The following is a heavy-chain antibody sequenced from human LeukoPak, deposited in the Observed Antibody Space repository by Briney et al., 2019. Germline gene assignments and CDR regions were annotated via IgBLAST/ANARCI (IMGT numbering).Heavy chain of an antibody. V-gene: IGHV4-34*01. D-gene: IGHD3-16*02. CDR1: GGSFSGYY. Sequence: SETLSLTCAVYGGSFSGYYWSWIRQPPGKGLEWIGEINHSGSTNYNPSLKSRVTISVDTSKNQFSLKLSSVTAADTAVYYCARRYYDYVWGSYRTIEYWGRGTLVTVSS. CDR2: INHSGST. J-gene: IGHJ4*02. CDR3: ARRYYDYVWGSYRTIEY.